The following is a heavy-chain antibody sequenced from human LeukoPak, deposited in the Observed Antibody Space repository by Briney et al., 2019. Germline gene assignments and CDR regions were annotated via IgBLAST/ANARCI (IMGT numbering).Heavy chain of an antibody. Sequence: SETLSLTCTVSGGSINSYYWNWIRQPPGKGLELIGYIYNSGSPTYNPSLKSRVTISVDTSKNQFSLQLRSVTAADTAVYYCAGDVMSTALDAFDVWGQGTMVTVSS. J-gene: IGHJ3*01. CDR1: GGSINSYY. D-gene: IGHD1-1*01. CDR2: IYNSGSP. CDR3: AGDVMSTALDAFDV. V-gene: IGHV4-59*01.